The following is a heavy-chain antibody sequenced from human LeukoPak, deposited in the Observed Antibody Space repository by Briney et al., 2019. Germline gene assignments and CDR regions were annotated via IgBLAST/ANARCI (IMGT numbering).Heavy chain of an antibody. CDR1: GFTFSGYS. D-gene: IGHD4-17*01. CDR2: IRSSSSYI. V-gene: IGHV3-21*04. J-gene: IGHJ4*02. CDR3: AKSIRTRATVTTGLLGSDY. Sequence: PGGSLRLSCVVSGFTFSGYSVNWVRQSPGKGLEWVSYIRSSSSYIHYADSVKGRFTLSRDNAKKSLYLQMNSLRAEDTAVYYCAKSIRTRATVTTGLLGSDYWGQGTLVSVSS.